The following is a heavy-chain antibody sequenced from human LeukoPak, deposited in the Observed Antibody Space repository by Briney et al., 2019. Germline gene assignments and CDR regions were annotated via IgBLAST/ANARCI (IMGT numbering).Heavy chain of an antibody. J-gene: IGHJ5*02. V-gene: IGHV1-46*01. Sequence: ASVKVSCKASGYTFTSYYMHWVRQAPGQGLEWMGIINPSGGSTSYAQKLQGRVTMTTDTSTSTAYMELRSLRSDDTAVYYCARETVAGAYELWFDPWGQGTLVTVSS. CDR1: GYTFTSYY. CDR3: ARETVAGAYELWFDP. D-gene: IGHD6-19*01. CDR2: INPSGGST.